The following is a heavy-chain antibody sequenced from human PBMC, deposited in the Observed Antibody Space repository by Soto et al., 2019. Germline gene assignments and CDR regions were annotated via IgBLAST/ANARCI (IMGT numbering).Heavy chain of an antibody. CDR2: IYYSGST. CDR1: GGSMNYYY. Sequence: NPSETLSLTCSVSGGSMNYYYWSWIRQPPGKGLEWIGYIYYSGSTNYNPSLKSRVSMSVDTSKNQFSLRLASVTAADTAVYYCARTDYSSSSPSDFWGLGTLVTVSS. D-gene: IGHD6-6*01. J-gene: IGHJ4*02. CDR3: ARTDYSSSSPSDF. V-gene: IGHV4-59*13.